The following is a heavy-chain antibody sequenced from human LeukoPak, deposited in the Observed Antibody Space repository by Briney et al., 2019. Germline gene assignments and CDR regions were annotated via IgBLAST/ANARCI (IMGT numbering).Heavy chain of an antibody. D-gene: IGHD6-19*01. CDR2: ISAYNGNT. V-gene: IGHV1-18*04. Sequence: ASVKVSCKASGYTFTSHGISWVRQAPGQGLEWLGWISAYNGNTNYAQKLQGRVTMTTDTSTSTAYMELRSLRSDDTAVYYCAIAVAGTSHDAFDIWGQGTMVTVSS. CDR3: AIAVAGTSHDAFDI. J-gene: IGHJ3*02. CDR1: GYTFTSHG.